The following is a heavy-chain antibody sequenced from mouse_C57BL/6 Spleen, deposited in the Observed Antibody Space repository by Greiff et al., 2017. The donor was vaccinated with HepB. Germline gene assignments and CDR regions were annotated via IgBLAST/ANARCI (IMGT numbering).Heavy chain of an antibody. J-gene: IGHJ3*01. Sequence: EVKLMESEGGLVQPGSSMKLSCTASGFTFSDYYMAWVRQVPEKGLEWVANINYDGSSTYYLDSLKSRFIISRDNAKNILYLQMSSLKSEDTATYYCARDPPTFAYWGQGTLVTVSA. CDR2: INYDGSST. CDR1: GFTFSDYY. V-gene: IGHV5-16*01. CDR3: ARDPPTFAY.